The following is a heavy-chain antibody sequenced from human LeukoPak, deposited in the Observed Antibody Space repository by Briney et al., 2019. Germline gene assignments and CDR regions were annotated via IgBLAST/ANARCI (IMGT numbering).Heavy chain of an antibody. CDR3: ARTAARRFDY. Sequence: GASVKVSCKASGYTFTTYDITWVRQAPGQGLEWMGWISAYNGNTEYAQKFQGRVTMTRDTSTSTVYMELSSLRSDDTAVYYCARTAARRFDYWGQGTLVTVSS. J-gene: IGHJ4*02. D-gene: IGHD6-6*01. V-gene: IGHV1-18*01. CDR2: ISAYNGNT. CDR1: GYTFTTYD.